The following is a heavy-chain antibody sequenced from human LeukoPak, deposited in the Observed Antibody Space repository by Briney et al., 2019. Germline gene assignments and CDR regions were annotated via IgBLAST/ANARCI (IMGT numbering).Heavy chain of an antibody. CDR2: ISYDGSNK. D-gene: IGHD2-15*01. J-gene: IGHJ4*02. Sequence: GRSLRLSCAAPGFTFSSYAMHWVRQAPGKGLEWVAVISYDGSNKYYADSVKGRFTISRDNSKNTLYLQMNSLRAEDTAVYYCARARRFTPSYCSGGSCYSPLGYWGQGTLVTVSS. V-gene: IGHV3-30*04. CDR1: GFTFSSYA. CDR3: ARARRFTPSYCSGGSCYSPLGY.